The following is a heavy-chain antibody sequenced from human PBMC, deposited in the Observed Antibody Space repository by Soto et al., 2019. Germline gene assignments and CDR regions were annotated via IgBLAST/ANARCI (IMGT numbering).Heavy chain of an antibody. CDR2: ISSSSSYI. J-gene: IGHJ4*02. V-gene: IGHV3-21*01. CDR1: GFTFSSYS. CDR3: ARAETYCSGGSCYQSIDY. D-gene: IGHD2-15*01. Sequence: PGGSLRLSCAASGFTFSSYSMNWVRQAPGKGLEWVSSISSSSSYIYYADSVKGRFTISRDNAKNSLYLQMNSLRAEDTAVYYCARAETYCSGGSCYQSIDYWGQGTLVTVSS.